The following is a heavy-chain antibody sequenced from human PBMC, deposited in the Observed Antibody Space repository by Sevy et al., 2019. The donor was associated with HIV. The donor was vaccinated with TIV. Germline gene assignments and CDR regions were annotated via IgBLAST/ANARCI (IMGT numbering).Heavy chain of an antibody. CDR1: GGTFSSYA. J-gene: IGHJ6*03. V-gene: IGHV1-69*10. CDR3: ARDRGCSSTSCYIPYYYYYYMDV. Sequence: GLSVKVSCKASGGTFSSYAISWVRQAPGQGLEWMGGIIPILGIANYAQKFQGRVTITADKSTSTAYMELSSLRSEDTAVYYCARDRGCSSTSCYIPYYYYYYMDVWGKGTTVTVSS. D-gene: IGHD2-2*02. CDR2: IIPILGIA.